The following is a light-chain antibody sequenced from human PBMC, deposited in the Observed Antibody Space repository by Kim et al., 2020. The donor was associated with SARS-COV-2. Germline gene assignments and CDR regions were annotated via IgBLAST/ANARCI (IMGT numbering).Light chain of an antibody. CDR2: EAT. V-gene: IGKV3-11*01. Sequence: FSPGEAAPPPCRAVQGVAGPLAWYQRKPGQAPSLLTYEATTRAPGTPASFSGSGSGPDSTLTTTGLKPEDFEVYYCQQRSNWPWTFGQGTKVDIK. J-gene: IGKJ1*01. CDR3: QQRSNWPWT. CDR1: QGVAGP.